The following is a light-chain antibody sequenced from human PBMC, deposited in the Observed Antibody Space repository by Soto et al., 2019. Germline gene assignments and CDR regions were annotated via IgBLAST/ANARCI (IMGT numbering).Light chain of an antibody. CDR2: AAA. CDR1: QSISNH. Sequence: DIQMTQSPSSLSASVGDRVTLTCRASQSISNHLNWYQQKAGKAPMLLIYAAANLQSGVPSRFSGSGSGTDFTLTISSLXPXDFATYFCQQSYNTPRTFGQGTRLEI. CDR3: QQSYNTPRT. V-gene: IGKV1-39*01. J-gene: IGKJ2*01.